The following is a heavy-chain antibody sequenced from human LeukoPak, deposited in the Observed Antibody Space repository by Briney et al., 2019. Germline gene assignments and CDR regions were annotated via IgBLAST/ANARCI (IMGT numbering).Heavy chain of an antibody. J-gene: IGHJ6*03. CDR1: GGSFSDYY. CDR2: INHSGST. D-gene: IGHD3-10*01. V-gene: IGHV4-34*01. Sequence: PSETLSLTCAVYGGSFSDYYWSWIRQPPGKGLEWIGEINHSGSTNYNPSLKSRVIISADTSKNQFSLKLSSVTAADTAVFYCARRATTSRFTLVRNNPARFYYYYMDVWGKGTTVTISS. CDR3: ARRATTSRFTLVRNNPARFYYYYMDV.